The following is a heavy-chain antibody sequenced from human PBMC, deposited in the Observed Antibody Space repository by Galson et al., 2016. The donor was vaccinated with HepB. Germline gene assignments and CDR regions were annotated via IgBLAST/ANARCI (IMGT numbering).Heavy chain of an antibody. D-gene: IGHD1-26*01. CDR1: GFTVSSKY. Sequence: SLRLSCAASGFTVSSKYMSWVCQAPGKGLEWVSVIDGGGNIYYSDSVKGRFTISRDSSRNTLFLQMNRLRAEDTAIYYCASAYYHYYYYYAMDVWGQGTTVTVSS. V-gene: IGHV3-53*01. CDR3: ASAYYHYYYYYAMDV. J-gene: IGHJ6*02. CDR2: IDGGGNI.